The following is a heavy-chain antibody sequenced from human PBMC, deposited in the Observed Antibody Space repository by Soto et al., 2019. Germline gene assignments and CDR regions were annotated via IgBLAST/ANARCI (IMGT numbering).Heavy chain of an antibody. D-gene: IGHD4-17*01. CDR3: ARGDYYYYYYAMDV. Sequence: QVQLVQSGAEVKKPGASVKVSCKASGYTFNTYGITWVRQVPGRGLEGMGWISVYNGNTNYADNLQGRVTMTTETSTNTAYMEQRSLRCDDTAVYYYARGDYYYYYYAMDVWGQGTTVTVSS. J-gene: IGHJ6*02. CDR2: ISVYNGNT. V-gene: IGHV1-18*01. CDR1: GYTFNTYG.